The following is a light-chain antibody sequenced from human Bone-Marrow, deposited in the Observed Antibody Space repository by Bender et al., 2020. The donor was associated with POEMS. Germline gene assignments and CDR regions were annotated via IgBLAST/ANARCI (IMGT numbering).Light chain of an antibody. CDR3: AAWEGRLNSWV. V-gene: IGLV1-44*01. J-gene: IGLJ3*02. Sequence: QSVLTQPPSASGTPGQRVTISCSGSSSNIVTNPVNWYQQLPGTAPKLLIYINNQRPAGVPDRFSGSKSGTSASLALSNLLSESEADYYCAAWEGRLNSWVFGGGTKLTVL. CDR2: INN. CDR1: SSNIVTNP.